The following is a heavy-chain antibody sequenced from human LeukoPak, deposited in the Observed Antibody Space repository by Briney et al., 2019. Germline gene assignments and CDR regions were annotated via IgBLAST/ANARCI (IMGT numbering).Heavy chain of an antibody. CDR2: IKTDGSQQ. V-gene: IGHV3-7*03. Sequence: PGGSLRLSCAASGFTFNMYWMTWVRQAPGKGLEWVATIKTDGSQQSYADSVKGRFTISRDNSKNTLYLQMNSLRAEDTAVYYCAKDGYYYDSSGPYYFDYWGQGTLVTVSS. CDR3: AKDGYYYDSSGPYYFDY. J-gene: IGHJ4*02. CDR1: GFTFNMYW. D-gene: IGHD3-22*01.